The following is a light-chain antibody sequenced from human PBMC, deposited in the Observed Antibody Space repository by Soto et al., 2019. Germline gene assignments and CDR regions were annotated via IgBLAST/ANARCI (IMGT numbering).Light chain of an antibody. CDR3: QKYTSAPGV. CDR2: TAS. Sequence: DIQMTQSPSSLSASVGDRVTITCRASQDISTYVAWYQQKPGKVPKLLIYTASTLHSGVPSRFSGSGSGTDFTLTISSLQPEDVATYYCQKYTSAPGVFGPGTRVEIK. CDR1: QDISTY. J-gene: IGKJ3*01. V-gene: IGKV1-27*01.